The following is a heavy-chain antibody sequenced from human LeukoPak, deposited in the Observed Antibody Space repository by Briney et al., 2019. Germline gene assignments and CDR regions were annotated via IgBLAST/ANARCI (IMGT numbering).Heavy chain of an antibody. Sequence: PGGSLRLPCAAAELTFSNYGMHWVRQAPGKGLEWVAVIRYDGRNKYYADFVKGRFTISRDNSKNTLYLQMNSLTAEDTAMYYCAKSSSSSCPQDWGQGTLLTVSS. CDR3: AKSSSSSCPQD. V-gene: IGHV3-30*02. CDR2: IRYDGRNK. D-gene: IGHD2-15*01. J-gene: IGHJ1*01. CDR1: ELTFSNYG.